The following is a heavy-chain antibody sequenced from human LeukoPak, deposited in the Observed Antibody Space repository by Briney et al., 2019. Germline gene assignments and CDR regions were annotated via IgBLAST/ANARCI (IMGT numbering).Heavy chain of an antibody. CDR1: GGSISSSSYY. J-gene: IGHJ6*03. V-gene: IGHV4-39*01. CDR2: IYYSGST. CDR3: ARGTRGSGGSFTHYYYYMDV. Sequence: SETLSLTCTVSGGSISSSSYYWGWIRQPPGKGLEWIGSIYYSGSTYYNPSLKSRVTISVDTSKNQFSLKLSSVTAADTAVYYCARGTRGSGGSFTHYYYYMDVWGKGTTVTVSS. D-gene: IGHD2-15*01.